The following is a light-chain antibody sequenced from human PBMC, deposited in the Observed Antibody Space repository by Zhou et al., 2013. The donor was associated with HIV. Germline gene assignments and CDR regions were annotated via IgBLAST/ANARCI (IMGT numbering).Light chain of an antibody. CDR2: KKT. V-gene: IGLV1-44*01. CDR1: TSNIGTNA. J-gene: IGLJ1*01. CDR3: LTWDSSLSAYF. Sequence: QSVLTQPPSASGTPGQRVTISCSGRTSNIGTNAVNWYQQVPGTAPKLLIYKKTQRSSGVPDRFSGSKSGTSATLGITGLQSGDEADYYCLTWDSSLSAYFFGTGTKVTVL.